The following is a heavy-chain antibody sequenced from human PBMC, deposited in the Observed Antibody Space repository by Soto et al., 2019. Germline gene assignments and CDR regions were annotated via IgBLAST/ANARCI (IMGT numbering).Heavy chain of an antibody. Sequence: PSETLSLTCTVSGGSICSYYWSWIRQPPGKGLEWIGYIYYSGSTNYNPSLKSRVTISVDTSKNQFSLKLSSVTAADTAVYYCARRYGCTLDYWGQGTQVTVS. V-gene: IGHV4-59*08. J-gene: IGHJ4*02. D-gene: IGHD4-17*01. CDR2: IYYSGST. CDR3: ARRYGCTLDY. CDR1: GGSICSYY.